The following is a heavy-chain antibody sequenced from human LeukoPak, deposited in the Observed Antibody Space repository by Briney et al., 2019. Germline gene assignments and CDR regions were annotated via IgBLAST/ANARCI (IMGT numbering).Heavy chain of an antibody. Sequence: ASVKVSFKASGYTFTSYAMHWVRQAPGQRLEWMGWINAGNGNTKYSQKFQGRVTITRDTSASTAYMELSSLRSEDTAVYYCARGYSSGWTDYWGQGTLVTVSS. D-gene: IGHD6-19*01. CDR1: GYTFTSYA. J-gene: IGHJ4*02. CDR2: INAGNGNT. CDR3: ARGYSSGWTDY. V-gene: IGHV1-3*01.